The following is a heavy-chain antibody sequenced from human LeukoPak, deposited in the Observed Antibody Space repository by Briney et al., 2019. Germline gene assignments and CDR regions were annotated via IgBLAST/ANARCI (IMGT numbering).Heavy chain of an antibody. J-gene: IGHJ4*02. CDR3: ARHDFGSGSSTGSNFDY. CDR1: GGSISSYY. CDR2: IYYSGST. Sequence: SETLSLTCTVSGGSISSYYWSWIRQPPGKGLGWIGYIYYSGSTNYNPSLKSRVTISVDTSKNQFSLKLSSVTAADTAVYYCARHDFGSGSSTGSNFDYWGQGTLVTVSS. D-gene: IGHD3-10*01. V-gene: IGHV4-59*08.